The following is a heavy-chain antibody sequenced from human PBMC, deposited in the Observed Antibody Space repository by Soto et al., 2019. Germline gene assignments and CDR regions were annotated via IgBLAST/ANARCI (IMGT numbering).Heavy chain of an antibody. D-gene: IGHD5-12*01. V-gene: IGHV4-30-2*01. CDR1: GGSISSGGYS. CDR2: IYHSGST. Sequence: QLQLQESGSGLVKPSQTLSLTCAVSGGSISSGGYSWSWIRQPPGKGLEWIGYIYHSGSTYYNPDLKSLVTISVDRSQNQFSLKLISVTAADTAVYYCAAGGGLPRYYWGQGTLVTVSS. J-gene: IGHJ4*02. CDR3: AAGGGLPRYY.